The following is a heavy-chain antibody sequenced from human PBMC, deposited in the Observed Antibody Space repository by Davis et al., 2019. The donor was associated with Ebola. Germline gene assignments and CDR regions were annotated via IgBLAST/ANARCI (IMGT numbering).Heavy chain of an antibody. D-gene: IGHD5-12*01. CDR1: GFTFDDYA. J-gene: IGHJ6*02. CDR2: ISSSSSTI. Sequence: PGGSLRLSCAASGFTFDDYAMNWVRQAPGKGLEWVSYISSSSSTIYYADSVKGRFTISRDNAKNSLYLQMNSLRDEDTAVYYCARDWGIVATIADYYYGMDVWGQGTTVTVSS. V-gene: IGHV3-48*02. CDR3: ARDWGIVATIADYYYGMDV.